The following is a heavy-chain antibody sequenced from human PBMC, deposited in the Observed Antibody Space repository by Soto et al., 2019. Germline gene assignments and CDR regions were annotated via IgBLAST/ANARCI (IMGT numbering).Heavy chain of an antibody. CDR2: IIPIFGTA. Sequence: ASVKVSCKASGGTFSSYAVSWVRQAPGQGLEWMGGIIPIFGTANYAQKFQGRVTITADESTSTAYMELSSLRSEDTPVYYCASPLVLSGYYKYDYWGQGTLVTVSS. D-gene: IGHD3-22*01. CDR3: ASPLVLSGYYKYDY. CDR1: GGTFSSYA. V-gene: IGHV1-69*13. J-gene: IGHJ4*02.